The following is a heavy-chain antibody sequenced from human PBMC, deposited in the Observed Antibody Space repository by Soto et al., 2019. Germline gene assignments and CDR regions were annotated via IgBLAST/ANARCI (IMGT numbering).Heavy chain of an antibody. D-gene: IGHD6-13*01. CDR1: EGTFNSYA. Sequence: QAQVVQSGAEVRKPGSSVKLSCKASEGTFNSYAIAWVRQAPGQGLEWMGGIIPYYNTLNYSQKFQDRVTITADDSTNTVYMELSSLRSDDTAVYFCASGASRWYPYFFDSWAQGTLVTVSS. J-gene: IGHJ4*02. CDR2: IIPYYNTL. CDR3: ASGASRWYPYFFDS. V-gene: IGHV1-69*01.